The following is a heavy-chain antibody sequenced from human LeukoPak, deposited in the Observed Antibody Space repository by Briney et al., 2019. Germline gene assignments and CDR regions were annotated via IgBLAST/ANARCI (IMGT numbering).Heavy chain of an antibody. V-gene: IGHV1-69*13. CDR2: IIPIFGTA. J-gene: IGHJ4*02. D-gene: IGHD3-3*01. Sequence: GASVKVSCKASGGTFSSYAISWVRQAPGQGLEWMGGIIPIFGTANYAQKFQGRVTITADESTSTAYMELSSLRSEDTAVYYCARETPPPSTIFGVVTPYYFDYWGQGTLVTVSS. CDR1: GGTFSSYA. CDR3: ARETPPPSTIFGVVTPYYFDY.